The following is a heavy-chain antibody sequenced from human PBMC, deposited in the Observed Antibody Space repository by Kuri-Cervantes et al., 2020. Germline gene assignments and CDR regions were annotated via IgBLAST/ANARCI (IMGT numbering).Heavy chain of an antibody. Sequence: SETLSLTCTVAGGSISSYYWSWIRQLPGKGLEWIGYIYYSGSTNYNPSLKSRVTISVDTSKNQFSLKLSSVTAADTAVYYCARGTSRSGRSIVIVLAAIFLDYWGQGTLVTVSS. J-gene: IGHJ4*02. CDR3: ARGTSRSGRSIVIVLAAIFLDY. CDR2: IYYSGST. D-gene: IGHD2-2*01. CDR1: GGSISSYY. V-gene: IGHV4-59*12.